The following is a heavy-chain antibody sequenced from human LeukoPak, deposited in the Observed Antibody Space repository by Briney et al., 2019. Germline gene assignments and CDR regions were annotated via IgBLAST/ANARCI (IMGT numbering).Heavy chain of an antibody. V-gene: IGHV1-46*01. J-gene: IGHJ4*02. CDR2: INPSGGST. D-gene: IGHD1-26*01. Sequence: ASVKVSCKASGYTFASYYMHWVRQAPGQGLEWMGIINPSGGSTTYAQKFQGRVTMTRDTSTSTVYMELSSLRSEDTAVYYCARDSIPTYYSGTYYFECWGQGTLVTVSS. CDR1: GYTFASYY. CDR3: ARDSIPTYYSGTYYFEC.